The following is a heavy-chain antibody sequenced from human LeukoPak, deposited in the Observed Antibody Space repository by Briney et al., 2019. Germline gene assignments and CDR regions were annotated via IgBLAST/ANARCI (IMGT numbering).Heavy chain of an antibody. CDR2: ISYDGGNK. CDR1: GFTFSSFA. Sequence: GGSLRLSCAASGFTFSSFAMHWVRQAPGKGLEWVALISYDGGNKYYVDSVKGRFTISRDNSKNTLYLQMNSLRAEDTAVYYCAKVGQSHDFDYWGQGTLVTVSS. CDR3: AKVGQSHDFDY. V-gene: IGHV3-30*18. J-gene: IGHJ4*02. D-gene: IGHD3-3*01.